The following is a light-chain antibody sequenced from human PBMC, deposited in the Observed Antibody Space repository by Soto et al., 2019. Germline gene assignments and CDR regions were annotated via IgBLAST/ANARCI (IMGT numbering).Light chain of an antibody. CDR3: QQYGSSPVT. CDR1: QSVSSSY. Sequence: EIVLTQSPGTLSLSPGERATLSCRASQSVSSSYLAWYQQKPGQAPRLLIYGASSRATGIPDRFSGSGSGTDCTLTISGLEPEDFAVYDCQQYGSSPVTFGQGTRLESK. V-gene: IGKV3-20*01. CDR2: GAS. J-gene: IGKJ5*01.